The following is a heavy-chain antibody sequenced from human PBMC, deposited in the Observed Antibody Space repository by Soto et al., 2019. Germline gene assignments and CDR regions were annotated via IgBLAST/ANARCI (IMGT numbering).Heavy chain of an antibody. CDR2: ISAYNGNT. J-gene: IGHJ6*02. D-gene: IGHD1-26*01. CDR1: GDTFASYG. Sequence: GASVEVCCKASGDTFASYGRSWVRQAPGQGLEWMGWISAYNGNTNYAQKLQGRVTMTTDTSTSTAYMELRSLRSDDTAVYYCARETWELAYYYYYYGMDVWGQGTTVTVSS. CDR3: ARETWELAYYYYYYGMDV. V-gene: IGHV1-18*01.